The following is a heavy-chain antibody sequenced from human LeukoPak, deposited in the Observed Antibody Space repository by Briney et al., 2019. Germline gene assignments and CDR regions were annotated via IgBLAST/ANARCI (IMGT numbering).Heavy chain of an antibody. CDR1: GFTFSTYW. CDR3: ARAPSEIGGYYPEYFRH. CDR2: IKSDGGT. J-gene: IGHJ1*01. D-gene: IGHD3-22*01. Sequence: GGCLRLSCAASGFTFSTYWMHWVRRAPGKGLVCVSRIKSDGGTNYADSVKGRFTISRGNAKKTVSLQMNSLRPEDTGVYYCARAPSEIGGYYPEYFRHWGQGTLVTISS. V-gene: IGHV3-74*01.